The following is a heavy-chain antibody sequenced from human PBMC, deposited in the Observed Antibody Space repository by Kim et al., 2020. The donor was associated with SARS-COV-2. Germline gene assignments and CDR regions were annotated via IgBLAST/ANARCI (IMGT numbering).Heavy chain of an antibody. CDR3: AGRGTMGAVGLPR. V-gene: IGHV3-11*03. J-gene: IGHJ4*02. Sequence: YAEYVRGRFTISRDNAKKSLYLQMNSLRAEDTAVYYGAGRGTMGAVGLPRWGQGTLVTVS. D-gene: IGHD1-26*01.